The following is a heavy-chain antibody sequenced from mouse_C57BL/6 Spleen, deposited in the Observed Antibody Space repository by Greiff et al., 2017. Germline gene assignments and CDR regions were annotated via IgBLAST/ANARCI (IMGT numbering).Heavy chain of an antibody. CDR3: AVNYGSSTGFAY. J-gene: IGHJ3*01. V-gene: IGHV1-50*01. CDR1: GYTFTSYW. CDR2: IDPSDSYT. Sequence: QVQLQQPGAELVKPGASVKLSCKASGYTFTSYWMQWVKQRPGQGLEWIGEIDPSDSYTNYNQKFKGKATLTVDTSSSTAYMQLSSLTSEDSAVYYCAVNYGSSTGFAYWGQGTLVTVSA. D-gene: IGHD1-1*01.